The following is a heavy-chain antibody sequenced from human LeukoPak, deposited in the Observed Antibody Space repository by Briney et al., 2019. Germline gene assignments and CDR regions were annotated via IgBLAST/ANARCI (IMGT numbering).Heavy chain of an antibody. CDR1: GYTFTGYA. V-gene: IGHV1-3*01. D-gene: IGHD2-21*02. CDR2: INAGNGNT. CDR3: ARGCGGDCYYWFDP. J-gene: IGHJ5*02. Sequence: ASVKVSCKASGYTFTGYAMHWVRQAPGQRLEWMGWINAGNGNTKYSQKFQGRVTITRDTSASTAYMELSSLRSEDTAVYYCARGCGGDCYYWFDPWGQGTLVTVSS.